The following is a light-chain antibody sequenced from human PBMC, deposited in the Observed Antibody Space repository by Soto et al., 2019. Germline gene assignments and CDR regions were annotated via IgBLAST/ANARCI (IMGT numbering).Light chain of an antibody. V-gene: IGLV1-47*01. J-gene: IGLJ2*01. CDR3: AAWYDSLSGVV. CDR1: SSNIGSNS. Sequence: QSVLTQPPSASGTPGQRVTISCSGSSSNIGSNSVHWYQQLPGTAPKLLIYSNSQRPSGVPERISGSKSGTSASLAISGLRSADEADYYCAAWYDSLSGVVFGGGTKLTVL. CDR2: SNS.